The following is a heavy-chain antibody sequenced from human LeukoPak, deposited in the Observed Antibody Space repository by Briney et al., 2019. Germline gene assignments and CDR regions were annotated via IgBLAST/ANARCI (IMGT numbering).Heavy chain of an antibody. CDR2: IYYSGST. CDR1: GGSISSYY. Sequence: SETLSLTCSVSGGSISSYYWSWIRQPPGKGLEWIGYIYYSGSTNYNPSLKSRVTISVDTSKNQFSLKLSSVTAADTAVYYCARRGVVVTALYAFDIWGQGTMVTVSS. V-gene: IGHV4-59*08. D-gene: IGHD2-21*02. CDR3: ARRGVVVTALYAFDI. J-gene: IGHJ3*02.